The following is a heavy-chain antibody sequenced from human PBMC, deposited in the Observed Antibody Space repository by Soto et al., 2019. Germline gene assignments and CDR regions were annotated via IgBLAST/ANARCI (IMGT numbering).Heavy chain of an antibody. CDR2: ISYDGSNK. D-gene: IGHD3-10*01. J-gene: IGHJ4*02. CDR1: GFTFSSYG. Sequence: QVQLVESGGGVVQPGRSLRLSCAASGFTFSSYGMHWVRQAPGKGLEWVAVISYDGSNKYYADSVKGRFTISRDNSKNTMYLQMNSLRAEDTAVYYCAKDRGRRITMVRGVTTYYFDYRGQGTLVTVSS. CDR3: AKDRGRRITMVRGVTTYYFDY. V-gene: IGHV3-30*18.